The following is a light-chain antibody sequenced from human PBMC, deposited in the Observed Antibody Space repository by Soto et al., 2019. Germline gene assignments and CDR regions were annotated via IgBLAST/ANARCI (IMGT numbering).Light chain of an antibody. J-gene: IGKJ5*01. Sequence: AIQLTQSPSSLSASVGDRVTITCRASQDIRGALAWYQQKPGKAPKFLIFDVSTLQSGGPSRFSGRGSGTDFTLTSSSLQPEDFETYYCQQFNTYPITFGQGTRLEIK. V-gene: IGKV1-13*02. CDR1: QDIRGA. CDR3: QQFNTYPIT. CDR2: DVS.